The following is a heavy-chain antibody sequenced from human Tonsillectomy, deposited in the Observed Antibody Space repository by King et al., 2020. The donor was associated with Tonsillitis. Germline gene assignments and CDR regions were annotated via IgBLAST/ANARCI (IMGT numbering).Heavy chain of an antibody. CDR2: IKQDGSEE. CDR3: ARDRYYYGSWSQPRLFYY. J-gene: IGHJ4*02. V-gene: IGHV3-7*01. Sequence: VQLVESGGGLVQPGGSLRLSCAASRFTFSSYWMSWVRQAPGKGLEWVANIKQDGSEEYYVDSVKGRFTISRDNAKNSLYLQMNSLRVEDTAVYYCARDRYYYGSWSQPRLFYYWGQGTLVTVSS. D-gene: IGHD3-10*01. CDR1: RFTFSSYW.